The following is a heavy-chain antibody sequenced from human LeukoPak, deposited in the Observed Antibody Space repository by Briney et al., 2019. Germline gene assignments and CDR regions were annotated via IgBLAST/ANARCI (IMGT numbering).Heavy chain of an antibody. CDR3: ARGRPWTTVTRYFDY. D-gene: IGHD4-17*01. V-gene: IGHV4-34*01. CDR1: GGSFSGYY. J-gene: IGHJ4*02. Sequence: SETLSLTCAVYGGSFSGYYWSWIRQPPGKGLEWIGEINHSGSTNYSPSLKSRVTISADTSKNQFSLKLSSVTAADTAVYYCARGRPWTTVTRYFDYWGQGTLVTVSS. CDR2: INHSGST.